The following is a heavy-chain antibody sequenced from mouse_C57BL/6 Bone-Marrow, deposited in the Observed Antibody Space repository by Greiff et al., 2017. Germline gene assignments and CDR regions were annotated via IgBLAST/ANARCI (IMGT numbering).Heavy chain of an antibody. CDR1: GYTFTSYG. Sequence: QVQLKESGAELARPGASVKLSCKASGYTFTSYGISWVKQRTGQGLEWIGEIYPRSGNTYYNEKFKGKATLTADKSSSTAYMELRSLTSEDSAVYFCAYYYGSSSFDYWGQGTTLTVSS. V-gene: IGHV1-81*01. J-gene: IGHJ2*01. CDR3: AYYYGSSSFDY. D-gene: IGHD1-1*01. CDR2: IYPRSGNT.